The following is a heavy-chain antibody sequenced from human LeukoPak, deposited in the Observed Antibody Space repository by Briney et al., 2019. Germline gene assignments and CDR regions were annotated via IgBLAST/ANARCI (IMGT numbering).Heavy chain of an antibody. J-gene: IGHJ4*02. V-gene: IGHV4-59*12. Sequence: SETLSLTCTVSGGSISSYYWSWIRQPPGKGLEWIGYIYYSGSTNYNPSLRSRVTISVDTSKNQFSLKLSSVTAADTAVYYCAREGTYYYDSSGRPTPGYFDYWGQGTLVTVSS. CDR3: AREGTYYYDSSGRPTPGYFDY. CDR2: IYYSGST. D-gene: IGHD3-22*01. CDR1: GGSISSYY.